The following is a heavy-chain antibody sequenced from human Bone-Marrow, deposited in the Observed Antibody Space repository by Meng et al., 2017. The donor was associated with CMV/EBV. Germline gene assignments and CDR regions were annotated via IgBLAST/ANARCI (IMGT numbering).Heavy chain of an antibody. Sequence: GESLKISCAASGFTFDDYGMSWVRQAPGKGLEWVSGINWNGGSIGYADSVKGRFTISRDNAKNSLYLQMNSLRAEDTAFYYCAKDGAFLTQGAYYFDPWGQGTLVTVSS. CDR1: GFTFDDYG. J-gene: IGHJ4*02. D-gene: IGHD3-9*01. CDR3: AKDGAFLTQGAYYFDP. V-gene: IGHV3-20*04. CDR2: INWNGGSI.